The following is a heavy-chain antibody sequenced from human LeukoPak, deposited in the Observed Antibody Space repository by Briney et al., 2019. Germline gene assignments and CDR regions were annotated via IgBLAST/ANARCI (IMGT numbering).Heavy chain of an antibody. CDR3: AIGGDGYTTPDYYGMDV. J-gene: IGHJ6*02. CDR1: GGTFSSYA. CDR2: IIPIFGTA. Sequence: SVKVSCKASGGTFSSYAISWVRQAPGQGLEWMGGIIPIFGTANYAQKFQGRVTITADESTSTAYMELSSLKSEDTAVYYCAIGGDGYTTPDYYGMDVWGQGTTVTVSS. D-gene: IGHD5-24*01. V-gene: IGHV1-69*13.